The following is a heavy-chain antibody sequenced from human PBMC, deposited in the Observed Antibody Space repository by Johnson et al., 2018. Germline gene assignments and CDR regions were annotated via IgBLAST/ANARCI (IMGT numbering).Heavy chain of an antibody. V-gene: IGHV3-7*01. D-gene: IGHD6-6*01. J-gene: IGHJ6*03. Sequence: EVQLVESGGGLVQPGGSLRLSCAASGFTFSSYWMSWVRQAPGKGLEWVANIKQDGSEKYYVDSVKGRFTISRDNAKNSLYRQMNSLRAEDTAVYYCARESDSSSSIYYYYYMDVWGKGTTVTVSS. CDR3: ARESDSSSSIYYYYYMDV. CDR2: IKQDGSEK. CDR1: GFTFSSYW.